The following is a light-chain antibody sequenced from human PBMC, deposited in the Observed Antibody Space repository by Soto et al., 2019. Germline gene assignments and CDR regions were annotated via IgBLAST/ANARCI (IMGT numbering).Light chain of an antibody. CDR3: QTCVNGIVI. CDR1: SGHSNYA. V-gene: IGLV4-69*01. J-gene: IGLJ2*01. Sequence: QLVLTQSPSASASLGASVKLTCTLSSGHSNYAIAWHQQQPEKGPRYLMKLNRDGSHSKGDGIQNRFSVSSSGAERYLTSSSLQSEDEADYHCQTCVNGIVICVGETKLTVL. CDR2: LNRDGSH.